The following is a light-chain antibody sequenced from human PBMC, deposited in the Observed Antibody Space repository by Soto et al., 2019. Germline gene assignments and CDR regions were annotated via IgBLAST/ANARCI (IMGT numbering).Light chain of an antibody. Sequence: QSVLTQPPSASGTPGQRVTISCSGGSSNIGGNTVNWYRQVPGTAPKLLIYSNNQRPSGVPDRLSGSKSGTSASLAISGLRSEDEADYYCAAWDDNFSTYVFGSGTKVTVL. V-gene: IGLV1-44*01. CDR1: SSNIGGNT. CDR3: AAWDDNFSTYV. J-gene: IGLJ6*01. CDR2: SNN.